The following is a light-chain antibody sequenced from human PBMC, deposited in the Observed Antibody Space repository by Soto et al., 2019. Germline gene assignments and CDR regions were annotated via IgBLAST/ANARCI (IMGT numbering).Light chain of an antibody. CDR3: QQYGGSPPT. CDR2: GAS. J-gene: IGKJ4*01. CDR1: QSVSSNY. Sequence: EIVLTQSPATLSLSPGERATLSCRASQSVSSNYLAWYQQKPGQAPRLLISGASSRTTGIPDRFSGSGSGTDFTLSISRLEPEDFAVYYCQQYGGSPPTFGGGTKVEIK. V-gene: IGKV3-20*01.